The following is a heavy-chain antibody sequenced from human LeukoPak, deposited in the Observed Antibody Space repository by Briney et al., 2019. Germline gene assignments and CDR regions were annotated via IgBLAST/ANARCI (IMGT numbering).Heavy chain of an antibody. Sequence: GESLKISCKGSGYTFTSYWIGWVRQMPGKGLEWMGIIYPGDSDTRYSPSFQGQVTVSADKSISTAYLQWSSLKASDTAIYYCTRRGGLTSGGKYFDYWGQGTLVTVAS. CDR1: GYTFTSYW. CDR2: IYPGDSDT. D-gene: IGHD3-16*01. V-gene: IGHV5-51*01. CDR3: TRRGGLTSGGKYFDY. J-gene: IGHJ4*02.